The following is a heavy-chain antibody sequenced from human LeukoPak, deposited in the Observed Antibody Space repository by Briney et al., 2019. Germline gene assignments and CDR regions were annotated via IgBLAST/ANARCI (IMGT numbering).Heavy chain of an antibody. V-gene: IGHV4-39*07. CDR2: IFYSGST. J-gene: IGHJ5*02. Sequence: SETLSLTCTVSGGSISSSSYYWGWIRQPPGEGLEWIGSIFYSGSTYYNPSLKSRVTISVDTSNNQFSLRLSSVTAADTAVYYCARDSCSSPSCYTNWFDPWGQGTLVTVSS. D-gene: IGHD2-2*01. CDR3: ARDSCSSPSCYTNWFDP. CDR1: GGSISSSSYY.